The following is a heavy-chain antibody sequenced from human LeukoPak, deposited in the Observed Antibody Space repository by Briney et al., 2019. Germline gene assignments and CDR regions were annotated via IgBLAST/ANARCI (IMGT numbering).Heavy chain of an antibody. CDR2: IRSKAYGGTT. V-gene: IGHV3-49*03. CDR1: GFTFGDYA. J-gene: IGHJ4*02. D-gene: IGHD3-22*01. Sequence: GGSLRLSCTASGFTFGDYAMSWFRQAPGKGLEWVGFIRSKAYGGTTEYAASVKGRFTISRDDSKSIAYLQMNSLKTEDTAVYYCTRYYYDSSGYPTYYFDYWGQGTLVTVSS. CDR3: TRYYYDSSGYPTYYFDY.